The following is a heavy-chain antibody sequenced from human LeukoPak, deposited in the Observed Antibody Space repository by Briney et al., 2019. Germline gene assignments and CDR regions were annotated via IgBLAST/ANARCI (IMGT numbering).Heavy chain of an antibody. CDR3: ANYKVDYYGPEGFDY. Sequence: PGGSLRLSCAASGFTFSSYAMSWVRQAPGKGLEWVSAISGSGGSTYYADSVKGRFTISRDNSKNTLYLQMNSLRAEDTAVYYCANYKVDYYGPEGFDYWGQGTLVTVSS. CDR2: ISGSGGST. D-gene: IGHD3-10*01. CDR1: GFTFSSYA. J-gene: IGHJ4*02. V-gene: IGHV3-23*01.